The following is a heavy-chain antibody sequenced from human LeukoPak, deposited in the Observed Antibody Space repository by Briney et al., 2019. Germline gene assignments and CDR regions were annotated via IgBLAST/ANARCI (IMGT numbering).Heavy chain of an antibody. Sequence: GGSLRLSCVASGFTFSDYYMTWIRQAPGKGLEWVSYITNRGTVMQYADSVKGRFTISRDSAGNSLYLQMNSLKAEDTAVYYCTRGHWGLDDWGQGTLVTVSS. V-gene: IGHV3-11*01. CDR2: ITNRGTVM. D-gene: IGHD7-27*01. J-gene: IGHJ4*02. CDR1: GFTFSDYY. CDR3: TRGHWGLDD.